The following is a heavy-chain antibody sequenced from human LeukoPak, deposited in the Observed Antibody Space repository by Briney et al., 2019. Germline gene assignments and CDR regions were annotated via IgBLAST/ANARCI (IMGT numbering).Heavy chain of an antibody. D-gene: IGHD5-18*01. CDR1: GYTFTSYY. V-gene: IGHV1-46*01. J-gene: IGHJ5*02. CDR3: AREGLGAAMLFDAYNWFDP. Sequence: GASVKVSCKASGYTFTSYYMHWVRQAPGQGLEWMGIINPSGGSTSYAQKFQGRVTMTRDTSTSTVYMELSSLRSEDTAVYYCAREGLGAAMLFDAYNWFDPWGQGTLVTVSS. CDR2: INPSGGST.